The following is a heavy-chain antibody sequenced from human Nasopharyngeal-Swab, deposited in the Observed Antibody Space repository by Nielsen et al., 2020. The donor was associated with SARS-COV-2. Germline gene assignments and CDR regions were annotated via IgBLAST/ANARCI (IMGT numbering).Heavy chain of an antibody. V-gene: IGHV3-74*01. CDR3: AKDYRLQDPKHFDS. J-gene: IGHJ4*02. CDR1: GFTFNNYW. CDR2: ITSDGTTT. D-gene: IGHD3-16*01. Sequence: GGSLRLSCTAYGFTFNNYWMDWVRQVPGKGLVWVSHITSDGTTTSYSDSVKGRFTTSRDNLKDTLYLQMNSLRAEDTAIYYCAKDYRLQDPKHFDSWGQGILVTVSS.